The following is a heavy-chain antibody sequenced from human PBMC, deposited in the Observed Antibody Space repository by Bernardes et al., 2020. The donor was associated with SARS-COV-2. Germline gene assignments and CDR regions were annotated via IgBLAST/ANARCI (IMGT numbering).Heavy chain of an antibody. V-gene: IGHV3-7*03. D-gene: IGHD5-12*01. J-gene: IGHJ4*02. Sequence: GGSLRLSCTVSGFSFSSYWMTWVRQAPGKGLEWVANIKNDGSEKNYVDSVRGRFSISRDNSKNSLYLQTNSLRAEDTAMYYCVPGGYTFSFWGQGTLVTVSS. CDR2: IKNDGSEK. CDR1: GFSFSSYW. CDR3: VPGGYTFSF.